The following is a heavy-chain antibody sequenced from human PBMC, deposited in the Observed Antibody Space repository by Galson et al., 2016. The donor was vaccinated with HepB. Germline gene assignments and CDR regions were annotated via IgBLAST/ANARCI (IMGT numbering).Heavy chain of an antibody. Sequence: SLRLSCAASGFTFNIYPFHWVRQAPGKGLEWVAVISYDAKSKHYVEPVKGRFTIPRDNSKKTLYLQMNSLTPEDPALDYCTRSSPYGSGRGWFDLWGQGTLVTVSS. J-gene: IGHJ5*02. CDR3: TRSSPYGSGRGWFDL. CDR2: ISYDAKSK. D-gene: IGHD3-10*01. V-gene: IGHV3-30*04. CDR1: GFTFNIYP.